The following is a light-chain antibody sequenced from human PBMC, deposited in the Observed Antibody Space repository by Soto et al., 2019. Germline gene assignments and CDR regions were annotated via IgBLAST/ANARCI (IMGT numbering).Light chain of an antibody. CDR2: GTS. CDR3: QQYGLSRWT. J-gene: IGKJ1*01. V-gene: IGKV3-20*01. Sequence: ETVLTQSPGTLSLSPGERATLSCSASQSVSTTYLAWYQQKPGQSPRLPIYGTSNRATGIPDRFSGSGSGTDFTLTISRLEPEDFAVYYCQQYGLSRWTFGQGTKVDIK. CDR1: QSVSTTY.